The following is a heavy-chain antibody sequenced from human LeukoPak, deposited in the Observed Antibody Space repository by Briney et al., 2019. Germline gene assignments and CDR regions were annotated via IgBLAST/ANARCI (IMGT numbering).Heavy chain of an antibody. CDR2: IYTSGST. Sequence: SETLSRTCTVSGGSISSGSYYWSWIRQPAGKGLEWIGRIYTSGSTNYNPSLKSRVTISVDTSKNQFSLKLSSVTAADTAVYYCARESEQWPYYYYGMDVWGQGTTVTVSS. V-gene: IGHV4-61*02. CDR1: GGSISSGSYY. D-gene: IGHD6-19*01. J-gene: IGHJ6*02. CDR3: ARESEQWPYYYYGMDV.